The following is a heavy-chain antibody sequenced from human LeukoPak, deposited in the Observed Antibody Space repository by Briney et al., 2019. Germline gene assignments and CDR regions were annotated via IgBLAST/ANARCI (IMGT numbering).Heavy chain of an antibody. Sequence: ASVKVSCKASGYTFTGYYMHWVRQAPGQGLEWMGWINPNSGGTNYAQKFQGRVTMTRDTSISTAYMELSRLRSDDTAVYYCARDTPTHYYDSSGYLGWFDPWGQGTLVTVSS. V-gene: IGHV1-2*02. CDR1: GYTFTGYY. D-gene: IGHD3-22*01. CDR2: INPNSGGT. CDR3: ARDTPTHYYDSSGYLGWFDP. J-gene: IGHJ5*02.